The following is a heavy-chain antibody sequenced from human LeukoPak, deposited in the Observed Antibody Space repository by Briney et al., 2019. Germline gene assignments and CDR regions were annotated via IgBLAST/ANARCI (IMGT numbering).Heavy chain of an antibody. CDR2: ISSRSSYI. J-gene: IGHJ4*02. CDR1: GFTFSSYA. D-gene: IGHD1-26*01. V-gene: IGHV3-21*01. CDR3: ARDRGGREQLVGDY. Sequence: GGSLRLSCAASGFTFSSYAMHWVRQAPGKGLEWVSSISSRSSYIYYADSVKGRFTISRDNAKNSLFLQMNSLRAEDTAVYYCARDRGGREQLVGDYWGQGTLVTVSS.